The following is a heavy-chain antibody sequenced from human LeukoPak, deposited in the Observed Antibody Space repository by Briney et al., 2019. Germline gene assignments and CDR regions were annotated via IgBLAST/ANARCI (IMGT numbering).Heavy chain of an antibody. V-gene: IGHV4-59*11. CDR1: GGSISSHY. CDR2: IYYSGST. CDR3: ASNVPANGDYPFPFDY. Sequence: SETLSLTCTVSGGSISSHYWSWIRQPPGKGLEWIGYIYYSGSTNYNPSLKSRVTIPVDTSKNQFSLKLSSVTAADTAVYYCASNVPANGDYPFPFDYWGQGTLVTVSS. D-gene: IGHD4-17*01. J-gene: IGHJ4*02.